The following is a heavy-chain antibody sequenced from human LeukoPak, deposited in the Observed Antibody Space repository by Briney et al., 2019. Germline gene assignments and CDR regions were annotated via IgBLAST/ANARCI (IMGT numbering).Heavy chain of an antibody. CDR3: ARDTPNEMATITFDY. CDR2: IIPIFGTA. CDR1: GGTFSSYA. Sequence: GASVKVSCKASGGTFSSYAISWVRQAPGQGLEWMGRIIPIFGTANYAQKFQGRVTITTDESTSTAYMELSSLRSEDTAVYYCARDTPNEMATITFDYWGQGTLVTVSS. J-gene: IGHJ4*02. V-gene: IGHV1-69*05. D-gene: IGHD5-24*01.